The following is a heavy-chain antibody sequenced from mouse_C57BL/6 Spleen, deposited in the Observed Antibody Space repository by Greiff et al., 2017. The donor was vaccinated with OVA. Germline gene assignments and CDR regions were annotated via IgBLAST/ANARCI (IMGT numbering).Heavy chain of an antibody. CDR1: GYSITSGYY. CDR2: ISYDGSN. D-gene: IGHD2-10*02. J-gene: IGHJ4*01. CDR3: ARGGMDYAMDY. V-gene: IGHV3-6*01. Sequence: EVKLVESGPGLVKPSQSLSLTCSVTGYSITSGYYWNWIRQFPGNILAWMGYISYDGSNNYNPSLNNRTSITRDTSKNQYFLKLNAVTTEDTAAYYCARGGMDYAMDYWGQGTSVTVSS.